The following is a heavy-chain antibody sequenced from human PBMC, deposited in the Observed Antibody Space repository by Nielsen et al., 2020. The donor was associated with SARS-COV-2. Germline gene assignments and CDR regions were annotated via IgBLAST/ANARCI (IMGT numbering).Heavy chain of an antibody. CDR1: GFTFSSYA. Sequence: GESLKISCAASGFTFSSYAMSRVRQAPGKGLEWVSAISGSGGSTYYADSVKGRFTISRDNSKNTLYLQMNSLRAEDTAVYYCAKASPTTVTRRNWYFDLWGRGTLVTVSS. CDR3: AKASPTTVTRRNWYFDL. D-gene: IGHD4-17*01. J-gene: IGHJ2*01. CDR2: ISGSGGST. V-gene: IGHV3-23*01.